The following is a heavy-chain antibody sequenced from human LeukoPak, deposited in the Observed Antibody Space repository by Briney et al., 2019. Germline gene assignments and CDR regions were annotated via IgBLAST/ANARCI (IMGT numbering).Heavy chain of an antibody. Sequence: SETLSLTCTVSGGSISSSSYYWGWVRQPPGKGLEWIGSIYYSGSTYYNPSLKSRVTISVDTSKNQFSLKLSSVTAADTAVYYCARDLTAAGPFDPWGQGTPVTVSS. CDR1: GGSISSSSYY. CDR3: ARDLTAAGPFDP. V-gene: IGHV4-39*07. D-gene: IGHD6-13*01. CDR2: IYYSGST. J-gene: IGHJ5*02.